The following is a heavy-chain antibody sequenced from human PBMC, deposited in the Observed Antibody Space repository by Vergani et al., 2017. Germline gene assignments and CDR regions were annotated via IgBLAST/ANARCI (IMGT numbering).Heavy chain of an antibody. CDR3: ARELVATTARNYYYYYGMDV. D-gene: IGHD5-12*01. CDR1: GFTFSSYW. V-gene: IGHV3-74*01. J-gene: IGHJ6*02. Sequence: EVQLVESGGGLVKPGGSLRLSCAASGFTFSSYWMHWVRQAPGKGLVWVSRINSDGSSTSYADSVKGRFTISRDNAKNTLYLQMNSLRAEDTAVYYCARELVATTARNYYYYYGMDVWGQGTTVTVSS. CDR2: INSDGSST.